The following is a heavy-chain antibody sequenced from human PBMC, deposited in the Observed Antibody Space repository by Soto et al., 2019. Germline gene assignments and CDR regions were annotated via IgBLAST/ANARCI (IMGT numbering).Heavy chain of an antibody. J-gene: IGHJ3*02. CDR2: INGDGSDR. CDR3: TRDPSWGAFDI. Sequence: ELQLVQSGEGLAQPGGSLRLSCIASGFSSSDYWMAWTRQVPRKGLELVAAINGDGSDRGYLESVEGRFTISRDNANNSVFLHLNTLTAEDTAVYFCTRDPSWGAFDIWGQGTMVTVSS. V-gene: IGHV3-7*01. CDR1: GFSSSDYW. D-gene: IGHD7-27*01.